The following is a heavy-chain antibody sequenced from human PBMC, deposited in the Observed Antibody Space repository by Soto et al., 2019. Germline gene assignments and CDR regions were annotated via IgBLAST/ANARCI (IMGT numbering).Heavy chain of an antibody. CDR3: ARDRAYGDYVGYFDY. D-gene: IGHD4-17*01. V-gene: IGHV3-48*01. CDR1: GFTFSSYS. CDR2: ISSSSSTI. Sequence: GGSLRLSCAASGFTFSSYSMNWVRQAPGKGLEWVSYISSSSSTIYYADSVKGRFTISRDNAKNSLYLQMNSLRAEDTAVYYCARDRAYGDYVGYFDYWGQGTLVTVSS. J-gene: IGHJ4*02.